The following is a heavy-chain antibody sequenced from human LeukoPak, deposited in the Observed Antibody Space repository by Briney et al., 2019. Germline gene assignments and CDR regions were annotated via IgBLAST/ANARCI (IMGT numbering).Heavy chain of an antibody. CDR1: GFTFSSYA. V-gene: IGHV3-23*01. D-gene: IGHD2-15*01. CDR2: ISGSGGST. Sequence: KTGGSLRLSCAASGFTFSSYAMSWVRQAPGKGLEWVSAISGSGGSTYYADSVKGRSTISRDNSKNTLYLQMNSLRAEDTAVYYCAKERDIVVVVAATISWFDPWGQGTLVTVSS. J-gene: IGHJ5*02. CDR3: AKERDIVVVVAATISWFDP.